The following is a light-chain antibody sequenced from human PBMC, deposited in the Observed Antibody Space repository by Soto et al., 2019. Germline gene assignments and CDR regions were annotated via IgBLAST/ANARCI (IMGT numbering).Light chain of an antibody. V-gene: IGLV2-14*01. CDR3: SSYTSSSTYV. CDR2: EVS. CDR1: SSDVGGYNY. J-gene: IGLJ1*01. Sequence: QSALTQPACVSVSPGQSITISCTGTSSDVGGYNYVSWYQQHPGKAPKLMIYEVSNRPPGVSNRFSGSKSGNTASLTISGLQAEDEADYYCSSYTSSSTYVFGTGTKVTVL.